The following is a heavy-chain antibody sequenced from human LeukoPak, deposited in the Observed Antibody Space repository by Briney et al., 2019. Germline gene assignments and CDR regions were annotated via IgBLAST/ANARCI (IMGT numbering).Heavy chain of an antibody. CDR3: ASGDRGFGIAVAGPFDY. CDR1: GFTFSSYW. Sequence: PGGSLRLSCAASGFTFSSYWMHWVRHTPGKGLVWVSRINSDGSSTNYTDSVKGRFTISRDNAKNTLYLQMKGLRAEDTAVYYCASGDRGFGIAVAGPFDYWGQGTLVTVSS. D-gene: IGHD6-19*01. CDR2: INSDGSST. J-gene: IGHJ4*02. V-gene: IGHV3-74*01.